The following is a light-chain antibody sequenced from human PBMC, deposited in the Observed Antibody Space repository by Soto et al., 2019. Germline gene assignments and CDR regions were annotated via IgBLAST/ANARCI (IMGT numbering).Light chain of an antibody. CDR2: LGS. CDR1: RALLNSNGYNC. Sequence: DIVMTQSPPPLPATPENPAPISCRTGRALLNSNGYNCLEWYLQKPGQSPQLLTCLGSNRASGVPDRFSGSGSGTDFTLKISRVEAEDVGIYYCMQSLQTPLTFGQGTKVEIK. CDR3: MQSLQTPLT. J-gene: IGKJ1*01. V-gene: IGKV2-28*01.